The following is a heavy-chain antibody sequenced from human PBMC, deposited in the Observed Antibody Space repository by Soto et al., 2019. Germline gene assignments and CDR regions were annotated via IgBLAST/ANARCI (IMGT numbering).Heavy chain of an antibody. J-gene: IGHJ3*02. CDR1: GGSISSYY. D-gene: IGHD4-17*01. CDR3: ARPLGAGLLDAFDI. CDR2: IYYSGST. V-gene: IGHV4-59*01. Sequence: SETLSLTCTVSGGSISSYYWSWIRQPPGKGLEWIGYIYYSGSTNYNPSLKSRVTISVDTPKNQFSLKLSSVTAADTAVYYCARPLGAGLLDAFDISGQGTMVTVPS.